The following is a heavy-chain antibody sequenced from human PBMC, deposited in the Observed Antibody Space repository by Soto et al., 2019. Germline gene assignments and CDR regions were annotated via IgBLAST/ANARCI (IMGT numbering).Heavy chain of an antibody. CDR2: IYSGGST. Sequence: PGGSLRLSCAASGFTVSSNYMSWVRQAPGKGLEWVSVIYSGGSTYYADSVKGRFTISRDNSKNTLYLQMNSLRAEDTAVYYCAREILAAAGRGWFDPWGQGTLVTVSS. D-gene: IGHD6-13*01. V-gene: IGHV3-53*01. CDR3: AREILAAAGRGWFDP. J-gene: IGHJ5*02. CDR1: GFTVSSNY.